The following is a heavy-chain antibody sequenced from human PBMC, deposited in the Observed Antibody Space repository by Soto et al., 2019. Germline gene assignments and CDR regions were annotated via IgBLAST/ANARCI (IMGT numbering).Heavy chain of an antibody. CDR2: SNPSGRST. D-gene: IGHD6-19*01. J-gene: IGHJ4*02. CDR3: ARVSSSGWLDY. CDR1: GYTFTRYY. Sequence: QVQLVQSGAEVKKPGASVKVSCKASGYTFTRYYIHWVRQAPGQGLEWRGISNPSGRSTNYAQKFQGRVTMTRDTSTSTVYMDLSSLRYEDTDVYYWARVSSSGWLDYWGQGTLVTVSS. V-gene: IGHV1-46*01.